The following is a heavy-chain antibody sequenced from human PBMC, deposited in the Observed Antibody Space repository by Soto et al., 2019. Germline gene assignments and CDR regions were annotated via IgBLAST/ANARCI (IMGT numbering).Heavy chain of an antibody. CDR2: ISYDGSNK. D-gene: IGHD6-13*01. J-gene: IGHJ4*02. Sequence: GGSLRLSXAASGFTFSSYAMHWVRQAPGKGLEWVAVISYDGSNKYYADSVKGRFTISRDNSKNTLYLQMNSLRAEDTAVYYCATIIAAAGPLDYWGQGTLVTVSS. CDR1: GFTFSSYA. V-gene: IGHV3-30-3*01. CDR3: ATIIAAAGPLDY.